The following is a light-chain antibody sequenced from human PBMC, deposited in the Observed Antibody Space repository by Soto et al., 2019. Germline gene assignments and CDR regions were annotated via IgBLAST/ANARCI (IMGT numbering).Light chain of an antibody. Sequence: EIVLTQSPATLSLSPGERATLSCTASQSVTSSCLAWYQRKPGQAPRLLIHPTSTRATDIPDRFSGSGSGTAFTLPISRLQPEDFAVYYCQQCGGSPLFSFGHGTRVDI. V-gene: IGKV3-20*01. CDR1: QSVTSSC. CDR2: PTS. J-gene: IGKJ3*01. CDR3: QQCGGSPLFS.